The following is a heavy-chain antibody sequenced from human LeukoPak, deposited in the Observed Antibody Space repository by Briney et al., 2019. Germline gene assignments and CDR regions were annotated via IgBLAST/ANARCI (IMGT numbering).Heavy chain of an antibody. CDR2: IRSKANSYAT. V-gene: IGHV3-73*01. D-gene: IGHD2-2*01. Sequence: GSLRLSCVVSGLTFSGSAMHWVRQASGKGLEWVGRIRSKANSYATGYTESVKGRFTISRDDSKNTAFLQMNSLKSEDTAVYYCARETYCTSTICPIGDHFDYWGQGTLVTVSS. J-gene: IGHJ4*02. CDR3: ARETYCTSTICPIGDHFDY. CDR1: GLTFSGSA.